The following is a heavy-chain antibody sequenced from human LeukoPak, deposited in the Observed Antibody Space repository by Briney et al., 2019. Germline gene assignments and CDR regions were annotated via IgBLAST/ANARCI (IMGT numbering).Heavy chain of an antibody. CDR1: SGSLSGYS. V-gene: IGHV4-34*01. D-gene: IGHD4-17*01. CDR2: ISHSGIT. CDR3: TRQSGTVTPIDY. J-gene: IGHJ4*02. Sequence: SETLSLTCAVSSGSLSGYSWGWIRQPPGKGLEWVGEISHSGITNYNASLKSRVTISLKKSESQFSLMASSVTAADTAVYYCTRQSGTVTPIDYWSQGTLVTVSS.